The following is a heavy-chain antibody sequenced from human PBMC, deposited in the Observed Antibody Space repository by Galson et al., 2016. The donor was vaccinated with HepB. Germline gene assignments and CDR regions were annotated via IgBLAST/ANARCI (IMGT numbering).Heavy chain of an antibody. CDR2: IHHSGST. V-gene: IGHV4-38-2*02. D-gene: IGHD5-18*01. Sequence: ETLSLTCTVSGYSISSGYYWGWIRQPPGKGLEWIGSIHHSGSTYYNPSLKSRVTISVDTSKNQFSLKVSSVAAADTAVYYCARVRDTAMVTPNFDSWGQGTLVTVSS. CDR3: ARVRDTAMVTPNFDS. J-gene: IGHJ4*02. CDR1: GYSISSGYY.